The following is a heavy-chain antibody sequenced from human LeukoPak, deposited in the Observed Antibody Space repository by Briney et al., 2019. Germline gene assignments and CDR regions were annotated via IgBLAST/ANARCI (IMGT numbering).Heavy chain of an antibody. D-gene: IGHD5-12*01. CDR1: GFTFCSYW. Sequence: GGSLRLSCAASGFTFCSYWMQWVRQAPGKGLGWVSRIDGDGSNTNYADSVKGRFTPSRDNAKNTLYLQMNSQRAADTSVYYCARGYSGYFYYWGQGTLVTVSS. J-gene: IGHJ4*02. CDR3: ARGYSGYFYY. CDR2: IDGDGSNT. V-gene: IGHV3-74*01.